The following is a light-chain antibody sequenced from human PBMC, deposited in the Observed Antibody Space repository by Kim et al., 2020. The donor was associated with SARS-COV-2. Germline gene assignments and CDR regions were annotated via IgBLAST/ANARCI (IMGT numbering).Light chain of an antibody. CDR2: QES. CDR1: KLGDKY. V-gene: IGLV3-1*01. J-gene: IGLJ1*01. CDR3: QDRDSSTEYV. Sequence: SYELTQPPSVPVSPGQTASITCSGDKLGDKYACWYQQKPGQYLVLVIYQESKRPSGIPERFYGSNSGNTATSTISGTQAMDEDDYYCQDRDSSTEYVFG.